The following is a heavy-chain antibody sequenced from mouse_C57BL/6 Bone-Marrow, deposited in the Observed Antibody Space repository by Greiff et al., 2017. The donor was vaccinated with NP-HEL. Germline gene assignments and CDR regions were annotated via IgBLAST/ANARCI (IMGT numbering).Heavy chain of an antibody. CDR1: GYTFTDYY. Sequence: EVQLQQSGPELVKPGASVKISCKASGYTFTDYYMNWVKQSHGKSLEWIGDINPNNGGTSYNQKLKGKATLTVDKSSSTAYMELRSLTSEDSAVYYCARHYGTLLYFDVWGTGTTVTVSS. J-gene: IGHJ1*03. D-gene: IGHD1-1*01. CDR2: INPNNGGT. CDR3: ARHYGTLLYFDV. V-gene: IGHV1-26*01.